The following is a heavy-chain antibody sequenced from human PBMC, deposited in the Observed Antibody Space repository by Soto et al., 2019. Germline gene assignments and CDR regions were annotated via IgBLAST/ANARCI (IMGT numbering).Heavy chain of an antibody. CDR2: ISGSGGST. V-gene: IGHV3-23*01. CDR1: GFTFSSYA. J-gene: IGHJ3*02. D-gene: IGHD3-22*01. Sequence: QPGGSLRLSCAASGFTFSSYAMSWVRQAPGKGLERVSAISGSGGSTYYADSVKGRFTISRDNSKNTLYLQMNSLRAEDTAVYYCAKDQDYYDSSGYPRGAFDIWGQGTMVTVSS. CDR3: AKDQDYYDSSGYPRGAFDI.